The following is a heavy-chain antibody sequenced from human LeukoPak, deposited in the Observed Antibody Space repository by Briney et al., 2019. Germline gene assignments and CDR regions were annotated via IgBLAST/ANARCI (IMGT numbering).Heavy chain of an antibody. D-gene: IGHD4-23*01. CDR3: ARGNGGNFDY. J-gene: IGHJ4*02. V-gene: IGHV4-59*01. Sequence: PSETLSLTCTVSGGSISSYYWSWIRQPPGKGLEWIGYIYYSGSTNYNPSLKSRVTISVDTSKNQFSLKLSSVTAADTAVYYCARGNGGNFDYWGQGILVTVSS. CDR1: GGSISSYY. CDR2: IYYSGST.